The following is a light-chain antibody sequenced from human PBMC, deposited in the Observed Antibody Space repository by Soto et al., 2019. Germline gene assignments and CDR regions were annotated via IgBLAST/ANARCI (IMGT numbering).Light chain of an antibody. Sequence: EIVLTQSPGTLSLSPGERATLSCRASQSVDSNYLAWYQQKPGQAPRLLVYGASTKATDMPGRFSGRGSGTEFTLTINNLQSEDFAVYYCQQYRNWPRTFGQGTKVEIK. CDR3: QQYRNWPRT. J-gene: IGKJ1*01. CDR2: GAS. CDR1: QSVDSN. V-gene: IGKV3-15*01.